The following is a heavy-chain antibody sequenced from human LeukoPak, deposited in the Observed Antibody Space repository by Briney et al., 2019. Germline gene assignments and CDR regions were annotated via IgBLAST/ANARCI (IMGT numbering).Heavy chain of an antibody. D-gene: IGHD3-10*01. Sequence: SETLSLTCTVSGGSISSYVLIWVRQPAGKGLEWIGRISSSGTTNYNPSLKSRVTMSVDTSKNQFYLKLSSVTAADTAVYYCARDRGSDGSDQLDPWGQGTLVTVSS. J-gene: IGHJ5*02. CDR1: GGSISSYV. CDR2: ISSSGTT. CDR3: ARDRGSDGSDQLDP. V-gene: IGHV4-4*07.